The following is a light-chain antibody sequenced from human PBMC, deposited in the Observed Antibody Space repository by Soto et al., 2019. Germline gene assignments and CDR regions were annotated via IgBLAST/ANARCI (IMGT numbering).Light chain of an antibody. Sequence: QSALTQPASVSGSPGQSITISCTGTSSDVGGYNYVSWYQQHPGKAPKLMIYEVSNRPSGVPDRFSGSKSGTSASLAITGLQAEDEADYYCQSYDSSLSGDVFGTGTKVTVL. V-gene: IGLV2-14*01. CDR2: EVS. CDR1: SSDVGGYNY. CDR3: QSYDSSLSGDV. J-gene: IGLJ1*01.